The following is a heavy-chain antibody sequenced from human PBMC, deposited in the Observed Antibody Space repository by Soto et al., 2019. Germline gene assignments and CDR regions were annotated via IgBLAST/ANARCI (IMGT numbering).Heavy chain of an antibody. Sequence: EVQLVESGGGLVQPGGSLRLSCAASGFTFSSYSMNWVRQAPGKGLEWVSYISSCSSTIYYADSVKGRFTISRDNAKNSLYLQMNSLRAEDTAVYYCARDRAVVVVAVTGWFVPWGQGTLVTVSS. D-gene: IGHD2-15*01. CDR3: ARDRAVVVVAVTGWFVP. CDR2: ISSCSSTI. J-gene: IGHJ5*02. CDR1: GFTFSSYS. V-gene: IGHV3-48*01.